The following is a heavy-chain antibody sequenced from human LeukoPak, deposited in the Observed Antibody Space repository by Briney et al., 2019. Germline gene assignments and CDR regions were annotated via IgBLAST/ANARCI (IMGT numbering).Heavy chain of an antibody. D-gene: IGHD1-7*01. Sequence: PEGSLRLSCAAYGFTFSSYRVSWVRQAPGEGLEWVANIKQDGSERFYVDSVKGRVTISRDNAKNSLYLQMNSLRAEDTAVYYCASDSGELGSTLPFDYWGQGTLVTVSS. J-gene: IGHJ4*02. CDR1: GFTFSSYR. CDR3: ASDSGELGSTLPFDY. CDR2: IKQDGSER. V-gene: IGHV3-7*01.